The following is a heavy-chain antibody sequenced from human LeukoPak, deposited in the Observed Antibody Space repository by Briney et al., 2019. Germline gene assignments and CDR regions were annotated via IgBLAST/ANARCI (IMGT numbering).Heavy chain of an antibody. CDR1: GYTFTGYY. V-gene: IGHV1-2*02. CDR3: ATAPPGYCSGGSCYLHYFDY. D-gene: IGHD2-15*01. J-gene: IGHJ4*02. Sequence: ASVKVSCKASGYTFTGYYMHWVRQAPGQGLEWMGWINPNSGGTNYAQKFHGRVTMTRDTSISTAYMELSRLRSDDTAVYYCATAPPGYCSGGSCYLHYFDYWGQGTLVTVSS. CDR2: INPNSGGT.